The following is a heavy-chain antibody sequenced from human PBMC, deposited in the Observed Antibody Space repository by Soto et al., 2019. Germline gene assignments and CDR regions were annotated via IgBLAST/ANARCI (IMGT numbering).Heavy chain of an antibody. Sequence: ITLKESGPTLVKPTQTLTLTCTFSGFSLNTGGVGVRWVRQPRGKAMEWLALIYWDDDERYRPSLRSRLNITKDTINNQVVLTMTNMDPEDTATYYCVRNWRYYGGDYYYGMDAWGQGTTVTVSS. CDR2: IYWDDDE. CDR3: VRNWRYYGGDYYYGMDA. D-gene: IGHD3-10*01. V-gene: IGHV2-5*02. J-gene: IGHJ6*02. CDR1: GFSLNTGGVG.